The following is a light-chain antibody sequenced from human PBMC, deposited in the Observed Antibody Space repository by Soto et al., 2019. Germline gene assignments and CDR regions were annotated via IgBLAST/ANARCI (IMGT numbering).Light chain of an antibody. V-gene: IGKV3D-20*02. CDR3: QQRSNWPLIT. Sequence: EIVLTQSPGTLSLSPGERATLSCRASQSVSSSYLAWYQQKPGQAPRLLIYGASNRATGIPARFSGSGSGTDFTLTISSLEPEDFAVYYCQQRSNWPLITFGQGTRLE. CDR1: QSVSSSY. CDR2: GAS. J-gene: IGKJ5*01.